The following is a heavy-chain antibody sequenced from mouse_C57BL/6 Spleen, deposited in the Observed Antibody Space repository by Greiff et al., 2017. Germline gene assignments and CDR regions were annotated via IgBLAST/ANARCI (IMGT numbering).Heavy chain of an antibody. CDR2: ILPGSGST. CDR1: GYTFTGYW. V-gene: IGHV1-9*01. J-gene: IGHJ3*01. Sequence: VKLMESGAELMKPGASVKLSCKATGYTFTGYWIEWVKQRPGHGLEWIGEILPGSGSTNYNEKFKGKATFTEDTSTNTAYMQLSSLTTEDSAIYDCARGDYDGGFAYWGQGTLVTVSA. CDR3: ARGDYDGGFAY. D-gene: IGHD2-4*01.